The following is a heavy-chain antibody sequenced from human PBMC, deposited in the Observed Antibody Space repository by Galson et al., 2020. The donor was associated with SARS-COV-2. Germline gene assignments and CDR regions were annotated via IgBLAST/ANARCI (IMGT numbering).Heavy chain of an antibody. V-gene: IGHV1-69*10. CDR1: GGTFSSYA. CDR3: AAMRTAAKTEIN. J-gene: IGHJ4*02. D-gene: IGHD6-13*01. CDR2: IILILGIA. Sequence: SVKVSCKASGGTFSSYAISWVRQAPGQGLEWMGGIILILGIANYAQKFQGRVTITADKSTSTAYMELSSLRSEDTAVYYCAAMRTAAKTEINWGQGTLVTVSS.